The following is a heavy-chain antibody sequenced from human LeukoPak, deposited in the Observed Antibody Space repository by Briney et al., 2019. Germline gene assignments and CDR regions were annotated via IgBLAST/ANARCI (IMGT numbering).Heavy chain of an antibody. CDR1: GFTFSSYA. D-gene: IGHD3-22*01. CDR3: AKDRSDFYSSGYFHPFFFDY. Sequence: PGGSLRLSCAASGFTFSSYAMSWVRQAPGNGLEWVSAISGSGGSTYYADSVKGRFTISRDNSKNTLYLQMNSLRAEDTAVYYCAKDRSDFYSSGYFHPFFFDYWGQGTLVTVSS. CDR2: ISGSGGST. V-gene: IGHV3-23*01. J-gene: IGHJ4*02.